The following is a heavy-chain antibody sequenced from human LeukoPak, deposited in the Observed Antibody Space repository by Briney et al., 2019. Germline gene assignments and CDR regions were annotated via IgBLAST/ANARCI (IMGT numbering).Heavy chain of an antibody. V-gene: IGHV4-34*01. CDR2: INHSGST. Sequence: SETLSLTCAVYGGSFSGYYWSWIRQPPGKGLEWIGEINHSGSTNYNPSLKSRVTISVDTSKNQFSLKLSSVTAADTAVYYCARQARTPARRRGTWFDPWGQGTLVTVSS. CDR1: GGSFSGYY. D-gene: IGHD1-1*01. CDR3: ARQARTPARRRGTWFDP. J-gene: IGHJ5*02.